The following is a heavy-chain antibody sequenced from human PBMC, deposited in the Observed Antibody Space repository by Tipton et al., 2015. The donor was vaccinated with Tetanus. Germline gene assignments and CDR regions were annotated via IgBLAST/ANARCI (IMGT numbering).Heavy chain of an antibody. D-gene: IGHD5-12*01. V-gene: IGHV1-18*01. CDR3: ARGPVVATICSGDYSYGMDV. Sequence: QSGPEVKKPGASVKVSCKASGYTFTSYGISWVRQAPGQGLEWMGWISAYNGNTNYAQKLQGRVTMTADTSTSTAYMGLRSLRSDDTAVYYCARGPVVATICSGDYSYGMDVRGQWSTVTVSS. J-gene: IGHJ6*02. CDR1: GYTFTSYG. CDR2: ISAYNGNT.